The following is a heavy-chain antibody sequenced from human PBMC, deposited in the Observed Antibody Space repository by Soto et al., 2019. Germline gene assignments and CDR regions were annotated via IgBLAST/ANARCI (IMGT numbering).Heavy chain of an antibody. CDR1: GYTFIRYG. CDR3: ARGGYYDNSWGKLSHYGLDV. D-gene: IGHD3-16*01. Sequence: QVQLAQSANEVKKPGASVRVSCKAAGYTFIRYGIAWVRQAPGQGLEWMGWISPYNDYTVYAQKCQGRVSMTADTSTRTVYMKLRGLKSDDTAVYYCARGGYYDNSWGKLSHYGLDVWGQGTSVSVSS. CDR2: ISPYNDYT. V-gene: IGHV1-18*01. J-gene: IGHJ6*02.